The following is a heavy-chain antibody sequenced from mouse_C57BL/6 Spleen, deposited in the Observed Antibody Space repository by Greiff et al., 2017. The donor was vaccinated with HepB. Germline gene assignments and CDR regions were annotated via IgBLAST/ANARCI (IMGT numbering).Heavy chain of an antibody. CDR2: ISSGSSTI. V-gene: IGHV5-17*01. D-gene: IGHD1-3*01. Sequence: EVQGVESGGGLVKPGGSLKLSCAASGFTFSDYGMHWVRQAPEKGLEWVAYISSGSSTIYYADTVKGRFTISRDNAKNTLFLQMTSLRSEDTAMYYCARCLKGNYAMDYWGQGTSVTVSS. CDR3: ARCLKGNYAMDY. J-gene: IGHJ4*01. CDR1: GFTFSDYG.